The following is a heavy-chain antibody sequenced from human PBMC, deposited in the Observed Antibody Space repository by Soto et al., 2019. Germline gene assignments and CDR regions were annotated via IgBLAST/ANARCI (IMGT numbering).Heavy chain of an antibody. CDR3: ADLSRYCTSSNCD. D-gene: IGHD2-2*01. Sequence: DVRLLESGGGLVQPGGSLRLSCAASGFTFSSYSMSWVRQAPGKGLEWVSTIGTSASTYYGDSVRGRFTISRDNSRNTLYLQINSLRAEDTSVYYCADLSRYCTSSNCDWGQGTLVTVYS. CDR1: GFTFSSYS. J-gene: IGHJ4*02. V-gene: IGHV3-23*01. CDR2: IGTSAST.